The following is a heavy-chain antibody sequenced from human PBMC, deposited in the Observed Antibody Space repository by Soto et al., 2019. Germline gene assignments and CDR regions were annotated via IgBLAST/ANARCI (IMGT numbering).Heavy chain of an antibody. J-gene: IGHJ3*02. CDR3: ARAPLDSSGYYFDAFDI. D-gene: IGHD3-22*01. V-gene: IGHV1-69*06. Sequence: QVKLVQSGAEVKKPGSSVKVSCKASGGTFSSYAISWVRQAPGQGLEWMGGIIPIFGTANYAQKLQGRVTITADKSKSTAYMELSSLRSEDTCVYYCARAPLDSSGYYFDAFDIWGQGTMVTLSS. CDR1: GGTFSSYA. CDR2: IIPIFGTA.